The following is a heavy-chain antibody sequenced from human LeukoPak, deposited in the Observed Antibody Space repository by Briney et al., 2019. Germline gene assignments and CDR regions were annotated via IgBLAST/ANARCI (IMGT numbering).Heavy chain of an antibody. V-gene: IGHV1-69*13. D-gene: IGHD5-24*01. Sequence: ASVKVSCKASGGTFSSYAISWVRQAPGQGLEWMGGIIPIFGTANYAQKFQGRVTITADESTSTAYMELSSLRSEDTAVYYCASAHERWLQSHVGEYYYMDVWGKGTTVTVSS. CDR3: ASAHERWLQSHVGEYYYMDV. CDR2: IIPIFGTA. J-gene: IGHJ6*03. CDR1: GGTFSSYA.